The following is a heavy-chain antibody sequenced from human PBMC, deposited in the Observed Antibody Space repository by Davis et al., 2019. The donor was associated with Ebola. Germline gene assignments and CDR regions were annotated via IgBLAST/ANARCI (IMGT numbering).Heavy chain of an antibody. D-gene: IGHD1-7*01. CDR1: GFTVSSNY. J-gene: IGHJ4*02. CDR2: IYSGGST. CDR3: AGVSGTVLMPFDY. V-gene: IGHV3-66*02. Sequence: GESLKISCAASGFTVSSNYMSWVRQAPAKGLEWVTVIYSGGSTYYADSVKCRFTISRDNSKNTLYLQMNSLRLEDTAVYYWAGVSGTVLMPFDYWGQGTLVTVSS.